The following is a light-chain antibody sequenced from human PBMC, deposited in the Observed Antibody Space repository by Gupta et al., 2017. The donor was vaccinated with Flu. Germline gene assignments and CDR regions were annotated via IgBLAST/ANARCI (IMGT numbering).Light chain of an antibody. J-gene: IGKJ1*01. V-gene: IGKV3-20*01. CDR3: QQYCRSPWT. Sequence: DIVYPLSPPTLSLSPGERAALSCRASQFVSSTNLAWYQQKPGQPPRLLIYGASSRATGTPDRCGGSGSGTDFTLIISRLEPEDFAVYYCQQYCRSPWTFGQGTKVDI. CDR1: QFVSSTN. CDR2: GAS.